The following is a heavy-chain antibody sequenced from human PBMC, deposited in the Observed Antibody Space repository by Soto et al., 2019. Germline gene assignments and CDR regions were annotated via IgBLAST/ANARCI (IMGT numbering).Heavy chain of an antibody. CDR3: ARAPLVPAAIYYYYYGMDV. J-gene: IGHJ6*02. Sequence: QVQLQESGPGLVKPSQTLSLTCTVSGGSISSGGYYWSWIRQHPGKGLEWIGYIYYSGSTYYNPSLKSRVTISVDTSKNQFSLKLSSVTAADTAVYYCARAPLVPAAIYYYYYGMDVWGQGTTVTVSS. CDR1: GGSISSGGYY. CDR2: IYYSGST. D-gene: IGHD2-2*01. V-gene: IGHV4-31*03.